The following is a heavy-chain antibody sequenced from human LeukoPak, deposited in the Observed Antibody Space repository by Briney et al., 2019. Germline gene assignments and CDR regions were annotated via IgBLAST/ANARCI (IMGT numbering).Heavy chain of an antibody. D-gene: IGHD6-13*01. Sequence: GGSLRLSCAASGFTFSSYEMNWVRQAPGKGMEWVSYISSSGSTIYYADSVKGRFTVSRDNAKNSLYLQMNSLRVEDTAVYYCAGTAAGTDYWGQGTLVTVSS. V-gene: IGHV3-48*03. CDR1: GFTFSSYE. J-gene: IGHJ4*02. CDR2: ISSSGSTI. CDR3: AGTAAGTDY.